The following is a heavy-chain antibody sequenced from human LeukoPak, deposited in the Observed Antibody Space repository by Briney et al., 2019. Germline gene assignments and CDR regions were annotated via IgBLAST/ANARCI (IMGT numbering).Heavy chain of an antibody. V-gene: IGHV1-69*01. J-gene: IGHJ3*01. CDR2: IIPSFGTG. CDR1: GDNFSNYV. Sequence: GASVKVSCKASGDNFSNYVISWVRHAPGQGVEWMGGIIPSFGTGNSAQNFQGRVTITADESTNTAYMELSSLRSDDTAVYYCAREAFTTVTTATDAFDFWGQGTMVTVSS. D-gene: IGHD4-17*01. CDR3: AREAFTTVTTATDAFDF.